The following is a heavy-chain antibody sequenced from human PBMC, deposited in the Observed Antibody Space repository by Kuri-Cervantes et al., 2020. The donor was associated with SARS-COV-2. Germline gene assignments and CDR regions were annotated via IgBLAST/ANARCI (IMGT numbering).Heavy chain of an antibody. Sequence: GGSLRLSCAASGFTFSSYSMNWVRQAPGKGLEWVSSISSGSSYIYYADSVKGRFTISRDNSKNTLYLQMNSLRAEDTAVYYCAKVESQVEDDYVGDYWGYFDYWGQGTLVTVSS. CDR2: ISSGSSYI. J-gene: IGHJ4*02. CDR1: GFTFSSYS. D-gene: IGHD4-17*01. CDR3: AKVESQVEDDYVGDYWGYFDY. V-gene: IGHV3-21*04.